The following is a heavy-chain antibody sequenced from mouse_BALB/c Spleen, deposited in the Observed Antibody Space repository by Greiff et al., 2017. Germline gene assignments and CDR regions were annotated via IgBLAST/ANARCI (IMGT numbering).Heavy chain of an antibody. V-gene: IGHV3-2*02. CDR3: ARLGPFDY. CDR2: ISYSGST. J-gene: IGHJ2*01. CDR1: GYSITSDYA. D-gene: IGHD4-1*01. Sequence: EVKLLESGPGLVKPSQSLSLTCTVTGYSITSDYAWNWIRQFPGNKLEWMGYISYSGSTSYNPSLKSRISITRDTSKNQFFLQLNSVTTEDTATYYCARLGPFDYWGQGTTLTVSS.